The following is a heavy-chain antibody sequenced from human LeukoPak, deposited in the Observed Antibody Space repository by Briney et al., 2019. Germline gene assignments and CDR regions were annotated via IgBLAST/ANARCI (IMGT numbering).Heavy chain of an antibody. CDR3: ARGWVWAAAGAY. CDR1: GYTFTCYY. D-gene: IGHD6-13*01. V-gene: IGHV1-2*02. Sequence: GASVKVSYKASGYTFTCYYMHWVRQAPGQGLEWMGWINPNSGGTNYAQKFQGRVTMTRDTSISTAYMELSRLRSDDTAVYYCARGWVWAAAGAYWGQGTLVTVSS. CDR2: INPNSGGT. J-gene: IGHJ4*02.